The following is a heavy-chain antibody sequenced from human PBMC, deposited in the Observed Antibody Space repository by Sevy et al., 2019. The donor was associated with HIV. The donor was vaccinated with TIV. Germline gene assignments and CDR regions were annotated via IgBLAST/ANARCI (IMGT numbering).Heavy chain of an antibody. J-gene: IGHJ4*02. CDR2: IYTSGST. Sequence: SETLPLTCTVSGGSISSYYWSWIRQPAGKGLEWIGRIYTSGSTNYNPSLKSRVTMSVDTSKNQFSLKLSSVTAADTAVYYCARESSNGGYGDVFDYWGQGTLVTVSS. V-gene: IGHV4-4*07. CDR1: GGSISSYY. CDR3: ARESSNGGYGDVFDY. D-gene: IGHD4-17*01.